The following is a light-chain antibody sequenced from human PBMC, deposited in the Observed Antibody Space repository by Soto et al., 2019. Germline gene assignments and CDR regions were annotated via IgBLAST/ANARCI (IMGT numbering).Light chain of an antibody. V-gene: IGKV3-20*01. CDR2: GAS. CDR3: QQYVNSPVT. Sequence: EIVLTQSPDTLYLSPGEGATLSCRASQRVNSSYLAWYQQKPGQAPRLLISGASDRATGVPVRVSGSGSGTDLTLTTRRLEPEDFAVYYCQQYVNSPVTFGQGTKLQIK. J-gene: IGKJ2*01. CDR1: QRVNSSY.